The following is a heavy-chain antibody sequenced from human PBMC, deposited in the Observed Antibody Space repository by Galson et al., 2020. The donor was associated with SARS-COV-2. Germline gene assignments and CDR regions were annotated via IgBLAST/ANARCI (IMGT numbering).Heavy chain of an antibody. CDR3: ARVGIAADGYYQYIDV. D-gene: IGHD6-13*01. V-gene: IGHV3-20*04. Sequence: GGSLRLSCAASGFTFDDYAMASVRQGPGKGLEWVSGVSWNRGTTSYADSVKGRFTISRDNARNSLFLQMNSLRAEDTALYYCARVGIAADGYYQYIDVWGKGTTVTISS. J-gene: IGHJ6*03. CDR2: VSWNRGTT. CDR1: GFTFDDYA.